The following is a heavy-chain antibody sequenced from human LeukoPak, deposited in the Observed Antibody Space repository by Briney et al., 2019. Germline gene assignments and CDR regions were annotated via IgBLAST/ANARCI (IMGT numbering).Heavy chain of an antibody. Sequence: GGSLRLSCAASGFTFSSYWMHWVRQAPGKGLEWLSYISTSGSTYYADSVKGRFTVSRDNAKNSLYLQMNSLRAEDTAIYYCARDLATPRGFFDYWGQGTLVTVSS. D-gene: IGHD4-23*01. CDR3: ARDLATPRGFFDY. CDR2: ISTSGST. J-gene: IGHJ4*02. V-gene: IGHV3-48*03. CDR1: GFTFSSYW.